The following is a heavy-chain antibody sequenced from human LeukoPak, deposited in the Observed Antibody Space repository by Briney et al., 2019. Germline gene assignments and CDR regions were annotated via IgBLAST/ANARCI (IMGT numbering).Heavy chain of an antibody. CDR2: INPSGGST. CDR3: ARDLYSSSWYAYYYYYYMDV. D-gene: IGHD6-13*01. J-gene: IGHJ6*03. CDR1: GYTFTSYY. Sequence: ASVKVSCKASGYTFTSYYMHWVRQAPGQGLEWMGIINPSGGSTSYAQKFQGRVTMTRDMSTSTVYMELSSLRSEDTAVYYCARDLYSSSWYAYYYYYYMDVWGEGTTVTVSS. V-gene: IGHV1-46*01.